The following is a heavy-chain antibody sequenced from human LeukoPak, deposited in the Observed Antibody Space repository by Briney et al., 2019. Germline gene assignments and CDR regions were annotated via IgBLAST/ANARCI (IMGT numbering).Heavy chain of an antibody. CDR2: ISAYNGNT. D-gene: IGHD3-9*01. CDR3: ARHYCDILTGYRHFDY. CDR1: GYTFTSYG. V-gene: IGHV1-18*04. J-gene: IGHJ4*02. Sequence: ASVKVSCKASGYTFTSYGISWVRQAPGQGLEWMGWISAYNGNTNYAQKLQGRVTMTTDTSTSTAYMELRSLRSDDTAVYYCARHYCDILTGYRHFDYWGQGTLVTVSS.